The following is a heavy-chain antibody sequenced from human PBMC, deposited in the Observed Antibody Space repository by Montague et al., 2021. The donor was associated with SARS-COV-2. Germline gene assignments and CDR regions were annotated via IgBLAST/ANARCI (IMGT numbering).Heavy chain of an antibody. D-gene: IGHD3-22*01. CDR3: ARDRNYDRPYAMDV. CDR1: GFTFSTYT. CDR2: ISDDGRNK. J-gene: IGHJ6*02. V-gene: IGHV3-30*04. Sequence: SLRLSCAASGFTFSTYTMHWVRQAPGKGLEWVALISDDGRNKYYADPVKGRFSISRDNSKNTLSLQMNSLRVEDTAVYYCARDRNYDRPYAMDVWGQGTTVTVSS.